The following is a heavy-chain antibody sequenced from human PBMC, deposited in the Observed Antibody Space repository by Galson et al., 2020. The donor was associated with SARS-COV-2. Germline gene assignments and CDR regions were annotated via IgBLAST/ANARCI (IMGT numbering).Heavy chain of an antibody. CDR2: IKEDGSQE. J-gene: IGHJ4*02. CDR1: GFTFSSNW. V-gene: IGHV3-7*01. Sequence: GGSLRLSCAASGFTFSSNWMTWVRQAPGKGLEWVANIKEDGSQEYYVDSVKGRFTISRDNTENSLYLQMNSLRADDTAIYYCARDRPGLYSDYWGQGTLVTVSS. CDR3: ARDRPGLYSDY.